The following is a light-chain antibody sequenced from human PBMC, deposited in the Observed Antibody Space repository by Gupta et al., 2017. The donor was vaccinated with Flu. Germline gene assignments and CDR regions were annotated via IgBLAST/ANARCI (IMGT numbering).Light chain of an antibody. CDR3: QQAGSFPRT. Sequence: PSAVSASVGDRVTITWRASQDIDKWLGWYQQKPGKAPKLLIYGASSLRGEVPSRFSGSGSGTEFTLTITSRQSEDFATYYCQQAGSFPRTFGQGTKVDIK. J-gene: IGKJ1*01. CDR2: GAS. V-gene: IGKV1-12*01. CDR1: QDIDKW.